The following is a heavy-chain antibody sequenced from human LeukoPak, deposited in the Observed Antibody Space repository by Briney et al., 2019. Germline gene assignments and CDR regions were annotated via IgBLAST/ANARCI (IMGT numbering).Heavy chain of an antibody. CDR1: GYTFTSYG. J-gene: IGHJ4*02. D-gene: IGHD4-17*01. Sequence: ASVKVSCKASGYTFTSYGISWVRQAPGQGLEWMGWMNPNSGNTGYAQKFQGRVTMTRNTSISTAYMELSSLRSEDTAVYYCARGATVTTWFSYWGQGTLVTVSS. CDR2: MNPNSGNT. CDR3: ARGATVTTWFSY. V-gene: IGHV1-8*02.